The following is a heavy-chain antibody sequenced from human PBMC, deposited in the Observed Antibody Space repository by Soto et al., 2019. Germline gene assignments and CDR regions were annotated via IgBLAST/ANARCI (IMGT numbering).Heavy chain of an antibody. D-gene: IGHD2-15*01. CDR3: ARKQAGYFSGIEY. CDR1: GGSVSARSYY. Sequence: ETLSRTCPLSGGSVSARSYYWNWIRLPPGKGLQWIGHIYHTGIIQYSPSFKSRALISLDTPKTQFSLHLSSVTVADKAVYFCARKQAGYFSGIEYWGQGTLVTVCS. J-gene: IGHJ4*02. CDR2: IYHTGII. V-gene: IGHV4-61*01.